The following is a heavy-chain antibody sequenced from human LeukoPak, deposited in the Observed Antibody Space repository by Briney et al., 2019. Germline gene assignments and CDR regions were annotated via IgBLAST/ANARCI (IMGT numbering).Heavy chain of an antibody. CDR3: ARRLTQYDCFDP. D-gene: IGHD2-2*01. CDR1: GDSVASNSVT. J-gene: IGHJ5*02. CDR2: TYYRYTWYN. V-gene: IGHV6-1*01. Sequence: SQTLSLTCAISGDSVASNSVTWNWIRQSPSRGLEWLGRTYYRYTWYNDYAVSVRGRITVNPDTSKNQFSLHLNSVTPEDTAVYYCARRLTQYDCFDPWGQGILVTVSS.